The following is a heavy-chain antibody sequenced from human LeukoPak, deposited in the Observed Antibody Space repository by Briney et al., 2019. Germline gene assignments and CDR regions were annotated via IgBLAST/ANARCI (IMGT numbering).Heavy chain of an antibody. V-gene: IGHV1-18*01. D-gene: IGHD5-12*01. J-gene: IGHJ4*02. CDR2: ISGYNENT. Sequence: ASVKVSCKASGYTLTSYGISWVRQAPGQGLEWMGWISGYNENTDYAQKFQGRVTMTTDTSTSTAYMELRNLRSDDTAVYYCARVGRTIVATMAYWGQGTLVTVSS. CDR1: GYTLTSYG. CDR3: ARVGRTIVATMAY.